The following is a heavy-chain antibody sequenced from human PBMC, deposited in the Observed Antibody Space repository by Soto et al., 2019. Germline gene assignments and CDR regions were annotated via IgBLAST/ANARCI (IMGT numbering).Heavy chain of an antibody. Sequence: SETLSLTCAVYGGSFSGYYWSWIRQSPGKGLEWIGEINHSGSSISNPSLKSRVTISVDTSKNQFSLKLRSVTAADTAAYYCARGISLIVEVHRDAPDKYYFDSWSQGTLVTVST. CDR1: GGSFSGYY. CDR3: ARGISLIVEVHRDAPDKYYFDS. CDR2: INHSGSS. J-gene: IGHJ4*02. V-gene: IGHV4-34*01. D-gene: IGHD2-15*01.